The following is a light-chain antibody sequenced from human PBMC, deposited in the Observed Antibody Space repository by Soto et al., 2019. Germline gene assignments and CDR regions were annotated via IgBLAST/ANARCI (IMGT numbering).Light chain of an antibody. J-gene: IGKJ2*01. CDR3: QQYNNWPPYT. V-gene: IGKV3-15*01. CDR2: CAS. Sequence: EIVMTQSPATLSVSPGERATLSCRASQSVSSTFAWYQQKTGQAPRLLIYCASTRATGIPARFSGSGSGTEFTLTISSLQSEDFAVYYCQQYNNWPPYTFGQGTKLEIK. CDR1: QSVSST.